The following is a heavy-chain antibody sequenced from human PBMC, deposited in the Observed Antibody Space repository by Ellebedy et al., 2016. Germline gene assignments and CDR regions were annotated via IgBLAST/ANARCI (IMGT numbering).Heavy chain of an antibody. CDR1: GGSISSYY. D-gene: IGHD6-6*01. Sequence: SETLSLTCTVSGGSISSYYWSWIRQPPGKGLEWIGYNYYSGSTNYNPSLNSRVTISVDTSKNQFSLKLSSLTAAYTAVYYCATQGYSSSSDYYYYGMDVWGQGTTVTVSS. J-gene: IGHJ6*02. CDR2: NYYSGST. CDR3: ATQGYSSSSDYYYYGMDV. V-gene: IGHV4-59*01.